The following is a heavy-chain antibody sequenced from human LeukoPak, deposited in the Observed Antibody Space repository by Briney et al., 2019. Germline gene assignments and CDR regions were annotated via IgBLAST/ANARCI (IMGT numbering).Heavy chain of an antibody. D-gene: IGHD3-10*01. CDR2: IYYSGST. CDR1: GGSISSYY. V-gene: IGHV4-59*12. J-gene: IGHJ4*02. CDR3: ARGQFGEYLDY. Sequence: SETLSLTCTVSGGSISSYYWSWIRQPPGKGLEWIGYIYYSGSTNYNPSLKSRVTISVDKSKNQFSLKLSSVTAADTAVYYCARGQFGEYLDYWGQGTLVTVSS.